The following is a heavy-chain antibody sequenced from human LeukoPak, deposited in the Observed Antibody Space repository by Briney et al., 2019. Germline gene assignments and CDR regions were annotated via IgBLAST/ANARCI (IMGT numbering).Heavy chain of an antibody. Sequence: SQTLSLTCTVSGGSISSGGYSWSWIRQPPGKGLEWIGSIYYSGSTYYNPSLKSRVTISVDTSKNQFSLKLTSVTAADTAVYYCARHADSGFGELAFDYWGQGTLVTVSS. V-gene: IGHV4-30-2*03. CDR2: IYYSGST. D-gene: IGHD3-10*01. J-gene: IGHJ4*02. CDR3: ARHADSGFGELAFDY. CDR1: GGSISSGGYS.